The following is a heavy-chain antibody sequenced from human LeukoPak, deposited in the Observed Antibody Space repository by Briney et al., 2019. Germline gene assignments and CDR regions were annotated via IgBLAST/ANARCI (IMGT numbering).Heavy chain of an antibody. CDR1: GFTFSSYG. J-gene: IGHJ4*02. CDR3: AKSRIFIAVAGASDY. Sequence: QPGGSLRLSCAASGFTFSSYGMSWVRQAPGKGLEWVSGISDSGGSTYYADSVKGRFTISRDNSKNTLYLQMNSLRAEDTAVYYCAKSRIFIAVAGASDYWGQGTLVTVSS. V-gene: IGHV3-23*01. D-gene: IGHD6-19*01. CDR2: ISDSGGST.